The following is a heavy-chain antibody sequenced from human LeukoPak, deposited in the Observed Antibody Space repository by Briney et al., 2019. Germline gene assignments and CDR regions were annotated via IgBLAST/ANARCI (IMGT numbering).Heavy chain of an antibody. CDR1: GYTFTGYY. J-gene: IGHJ6*03. V-gene: IGHV1-2*02. CDR2: INPNSGGT. Sequence: ASVTVSCKASGYTFTGYYMHWLRQPPGQGLEWMGLINPNSGGTNYAQKFQGRVTMTRDTSISTAYMELNSLRSDDTAVYYCARGVVAATFYYYMDVWGKGTTVTVSS. D-gene: IGHD2-15*01. CDR3: ARGVVAATFYYYMDV.